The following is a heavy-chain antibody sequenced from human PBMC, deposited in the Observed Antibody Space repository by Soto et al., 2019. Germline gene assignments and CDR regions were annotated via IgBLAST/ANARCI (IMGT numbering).Heavy chain of an antibody. V-gene: IGHV5-51*01. D-gene: IGHD4-17*01. CDR1: GYSFPSYW. J-gene: IGHJ1*01. CDR3: ARETYGDYVGYYKH. CDR2: IYPGNTDT. Sequence: PGASLKISCKGSGYSFPSYWLGWVRQMPGKGLEWMGIIYPGNTDTRYNPSLKSRVIISVDRFKTQISLKVSSVTPADTAAYYYARETYGDYVGYYKHWHQVTRVT.